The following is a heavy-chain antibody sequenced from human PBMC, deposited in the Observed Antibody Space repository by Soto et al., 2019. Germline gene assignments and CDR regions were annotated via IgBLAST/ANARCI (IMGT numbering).Heavy chain of an antibody. CDR2: FDPEDGET. D-gene: IGHD3-3*01. CDR1: GYTLTELS. CDR3: ATGDFWSGYWSYYYYGMDV. V-gene: IGHV1-24*01. J-gene: IGHJ6*02. Sequence: QVQLVQSGAEVKKPGASVKVSCKVSGYTLTELSMHWVRQAPGKGLEWMGGFDPEDGETIYAQKFQDRVTMTEDTSTDTAYMELSSLRSEDTAVYYCATGDFWSGYWSYYYYGMDVWGQGTTVTVSS.